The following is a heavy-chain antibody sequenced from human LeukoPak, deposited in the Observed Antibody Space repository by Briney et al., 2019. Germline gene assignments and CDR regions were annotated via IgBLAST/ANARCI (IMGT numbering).Heavy chain of an antibody. Sequence: GGSLRLSCAASGFTFDDYAMHWVRPAPGKGLEWVSLISGDGGSTYYADSVKGRFTISRDNSKNSLYLQMNSLRTEDTALYYCAKDSTDREKGNFDYWGQGTLVTVSS. V-gene: IGHV3-43*02. CDR3: AKDSTDREKGNFDY. J-gene: IGHJ4*02. D-gene: IGHD4-17*01. CDR1: GFTFDDYA. CDR2: ISGDGGST.